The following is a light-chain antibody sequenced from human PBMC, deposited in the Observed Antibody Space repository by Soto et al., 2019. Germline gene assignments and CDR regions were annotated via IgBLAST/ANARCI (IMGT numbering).Light chain of an antibody. CDR2: DTS. V-gene: IGKV3-20*01. CDR3: QQYQNSPLT. Sequence: ETVLTQSPGTLSLSPGERATVSCRASQSVGGSSLALYQQRPGQAPRLLIYDTSKRATGIPDRFSGSGSGTDFTLTISRLEPEDFAVYYCQQYQNSPLTFGQGTKVEIK. J-gene: IGKJ1*01. CDR1: QSVGGSS.